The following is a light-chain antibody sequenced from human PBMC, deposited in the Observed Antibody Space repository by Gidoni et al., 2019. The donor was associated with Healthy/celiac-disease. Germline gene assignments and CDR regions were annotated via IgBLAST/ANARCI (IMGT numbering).Light chain of an antibody. CDR2: AAS. Sequence: IPTTQSPPSLSASVGDRVTITCRASQSISSYLNCYQQKPGKAPKLLIYAASSLQSGVPSRFSGSGSGTDCTLTISSLQPEDFATYYCQQSYSSPPKYTFGQGTKLEIK. V-gene: IGKV1-39*01. CDR1: QSISSY. J-gene: IGKJ2*01. CDR3: QQSYSSPPKYT.